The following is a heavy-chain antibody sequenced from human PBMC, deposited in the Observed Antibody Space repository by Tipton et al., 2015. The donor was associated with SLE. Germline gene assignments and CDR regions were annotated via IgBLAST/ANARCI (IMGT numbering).Heavy chain of an antibody. D-gene: IGHD3-10*01. CDR1: GGSFSGYY. CDR2: ISHGGIT. CDR3: ARGRGIHLFDY. V-gene: IGHV4-34*01. J-gene: IGHJ4*02. Sequence: TLSLTCAVYGGSFSGYYWTWIRQPPGKGLEWLGEISHGGITNYNPSLKSRVTISVDTSKNQFSLKLSSVTAADTAVYYCARGRGIHLFDYWGQGTLVTVSS.